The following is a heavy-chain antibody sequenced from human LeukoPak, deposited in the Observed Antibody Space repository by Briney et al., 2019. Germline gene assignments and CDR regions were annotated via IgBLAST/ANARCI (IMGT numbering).Heavy chain of an antibody. CDR3: ARDPDVDIVATMDDY. Sequence: SVKVSCKASGGTFSSYAISWVRQAPGQGLEWMGRIIPIFGIANYAQKFQGRVTITADKSTGTAYMELSSLRSEDTAVYYCARDPDVDIVATMDDYWGQGTLVTVSS. D-gene: IGHD5-12*01. CDR1: GGTFSSYA. CDR2: IIPIFGIA. V-gene: IGHV1-69*04. J-gene: IGHJ4*02.